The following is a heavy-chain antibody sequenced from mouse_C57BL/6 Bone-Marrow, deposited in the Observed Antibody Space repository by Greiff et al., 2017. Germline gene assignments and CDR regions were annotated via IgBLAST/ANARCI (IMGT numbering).Heavy chain of an antibody. Sequence: EVKLVESGGDLVKPGGSLKLSCAASGFTFSSYGMSWVRQTPDKRLEWVATISSGGSYTYYPDSVKGRFTISRDNAKNTLYLQMSSLKSEDTAMYYCARRWLLRTWFAYWGQGTLVTDSA. D-gene: IGHD2-3*01. J-gene: IGHJ3*01. CDR3: ARRWLLRTWFAY. V-gene: IGHV5-6*02. CDR1: GFTFSSYG. CDR2: ISSGGSYT.